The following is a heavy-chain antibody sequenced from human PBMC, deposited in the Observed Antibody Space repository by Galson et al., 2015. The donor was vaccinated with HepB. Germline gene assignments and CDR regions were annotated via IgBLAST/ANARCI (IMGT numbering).Heavy chain of an antibody. J-gene: IGHJ4*02. CDR3: VKEQTNHYFDY. CDR2: ISFDGSNE. Sequence: SLRLSCAASGFTVSSNYMSWVRQAPGKGLEWVSAISFDGSNEFYADSVKGRFTVSRDNSKSMLYLQMSSLRFEDTALYYCVKEQTNHYFDYWGQGTLITVSS. V-gene: IGHV3-30*18. D-gene: IGHD1-14*01. CDR1: GFTVSSNY.